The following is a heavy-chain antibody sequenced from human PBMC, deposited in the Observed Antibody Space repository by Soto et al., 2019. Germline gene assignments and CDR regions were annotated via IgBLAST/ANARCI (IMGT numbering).Heavy chain of an antibody. Sequence: SVKVSCKASGGTFSSYTISWVRQAPGQGLEWMGRIIPILGIANYAQKFQGRVTITADKSTSTAYMELSSLRSEDTAVYYCAREVPTYCSSTSCHKYYYYMDVWGKGTTVTVSS. CDR2: IIPILGIA. V-gene: IGHV1-69*04. CDR3: AREVPTYCSSTSCHKYYYYMDV. D-gene: IGHD2-2*02. J-gene: IGHJ6*03. CDR1: GGTFSSYT.